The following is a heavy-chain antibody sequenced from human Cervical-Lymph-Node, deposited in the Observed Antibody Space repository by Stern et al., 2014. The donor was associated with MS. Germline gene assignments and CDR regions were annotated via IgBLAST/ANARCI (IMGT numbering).Heavy chain of an antibody. CDR1: GYTFTDYH. V-gene: IGHV1-2*02. D-gene: IGHD3-16*02. Sequence: QMQLVQSGAEVKQSGASVKVSCEASGYTFTDYHIHWARQAPGQGLEWMGWSDPKSGGITYAQTFQGRVTLTSDTSIGTAYMELSSLTSDDTAVYFCARDKSSYPDYWGQGTPVTISS. CDR2: SDPKSGGI. CDR3: ARDKSSYPDY. J-gene: IGHJ4*02.